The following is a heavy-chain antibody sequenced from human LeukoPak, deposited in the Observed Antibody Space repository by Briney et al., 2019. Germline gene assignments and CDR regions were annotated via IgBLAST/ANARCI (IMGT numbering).Heavy chain of an antibody. CDR3: ATGFWGYCSRNSCPLDN. CDR2: FISTGSTT. V-gene: IGHV3-48*01. Sequence: GGSLRLSCAASGFTFSSYSMNWVRQAPGKGLEWISYFISTGSTTYYADSVKGRFTISRDNANNSVSLQMSSLRAEDTAVYYCATGFWGYCSRNSCPLDNWGQGTLVTVAS. CDR1: GFTFSSYS. D-gene: IGHD2-2*01. J-gene: IGHJ4*02.